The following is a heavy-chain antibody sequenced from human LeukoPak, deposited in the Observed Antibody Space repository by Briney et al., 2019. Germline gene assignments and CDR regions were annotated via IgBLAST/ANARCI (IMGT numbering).Heavy chain of an antibody. CDR1: GFTFSSYW. D-gene: IGHD3-22*01. Sequence: GGSLRLSCAASGFTFSSYWMSWVRQAPGKGLEWVANIKQDGSEKYYVDSVKGRFTISRDNSKNTLHLQMNSLRAEDTAVYYCAKSAYYDSSGFYREYYFDYWGQGTLVTVSS. CDR2: IKQDGSEK. CDR3: AKSAYYDSSGFYREYYFDY. J-gene: IGHJ4*02. V-gene: IGHV3-7*03.